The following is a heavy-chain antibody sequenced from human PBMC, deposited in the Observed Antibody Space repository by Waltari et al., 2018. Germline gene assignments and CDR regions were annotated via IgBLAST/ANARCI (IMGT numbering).Heavy chain of an antibody. Sequence: EVQLVASGGGLVQPGGSLRLSCAASGFTFSDHYMDWVRQAPGKGLEWVGRTRNKANRDTTEYAASVKGRFTVSRDESRDSLSLQMTSLKPEDTAVYYCARGYHSFDVWGQGTMVTVSS. V-gene: IGHV3-72*01. J-gene: IGHJ3*01. CDR1: GFTFSDHY. D-gene: IGHD1-20*01. CDR2: TRNKANRDTT. CDR3: ARGYHSFDV.